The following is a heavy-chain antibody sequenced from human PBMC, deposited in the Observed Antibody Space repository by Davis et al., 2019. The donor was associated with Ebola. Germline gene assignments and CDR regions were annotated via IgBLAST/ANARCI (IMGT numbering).Heavy chain of an antibody. J-gene: IGHJ4*02. CDR1: GFTFSSYG. D-gene: IGHD6-13*01. Sequence: GGSLRLSCAASGFTFSSYGMHWVRQAPGKGLEWVAVIWYDGSNKYYADSVKGRFTISRDNSKNTLYLQMNSLRAEDTAVYYCARGRTPLAAAGTYYFDYWGQGTLVTVSS. V-gene: IGHV3-33*08. CDR2: IWYDGSNK. CDR3: ARGRTPLAAAGTYYFDY.